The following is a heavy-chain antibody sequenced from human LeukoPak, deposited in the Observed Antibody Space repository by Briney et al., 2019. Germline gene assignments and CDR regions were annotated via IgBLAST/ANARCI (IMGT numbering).Heavy chain of an antibody. D-gene: IGHD1-26*01. CDR2: IKQDGSEK. CDR1: GFTFSSYW. V-gene: IGHV3-7*01. Sequence: GGSLRLSCAASGFTFSSYWMSWVRQAPGKGLEWVANIKQDGSEKYYVGSVKGRFTISRDNAKNSLYLQMNSLRAEDTAVYYCARYVGARAFDIWGQGTMVTVSS. CDR3: ARYVGARAFDI. J-gene: IGHJ3*02.